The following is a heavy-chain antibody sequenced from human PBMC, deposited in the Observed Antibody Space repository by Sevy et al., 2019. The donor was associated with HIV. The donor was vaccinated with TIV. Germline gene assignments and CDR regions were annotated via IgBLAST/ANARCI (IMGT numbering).Heavy chain of an antibody. CDR1: GFNLSPYW. CDR2: IKQDGNEK. V-gene: IGHV3-7*01. D-gene: IGHD3-22*01. Sequence: GGSLRLSCVASGFNLSPYWMTWVRQAPGKGLEWVANIKQDGNEKYYVDSVKGRFTVSRDNAKNALYLQMYSLRVEDPAVYFCASNTYHYDSNTYYPVYWGQGTRVTVSS. CDR3: ASNTYHYDSNTYYPVY. J-gene: IGHJ4*02.